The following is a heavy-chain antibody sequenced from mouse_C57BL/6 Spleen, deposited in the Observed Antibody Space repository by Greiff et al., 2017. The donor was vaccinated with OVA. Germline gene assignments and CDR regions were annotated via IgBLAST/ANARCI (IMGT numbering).Heavy chain of an antibody. CDR1: GYAFSSYW. CDR3: ARRGLPFYFDY. Sequence: VQLQQSGAELVKPGASVKISCKASGYAFSSYWMNWVKQRPGKGLEWIGQIYPGDGDTNYNGKFTGKATLTADKSSSTAYMQLSSLTSEDSAVYFCARRGLPFYFDYWGQGTTLTVSS. J-gene: IGHJ2*01. V-gene: IGHV1-80*01. CDR2: IYPGDGDT. D-gene: IGHD3-1*01.